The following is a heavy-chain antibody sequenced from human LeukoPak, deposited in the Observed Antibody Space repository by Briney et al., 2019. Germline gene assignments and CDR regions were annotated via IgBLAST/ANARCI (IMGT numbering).Heavy chain of an antibody. V-gene: IGHV3-30*18. CDR3: AKEAGINKWLVGYYYYYMDV. D-gene: IGHD6-19*01. CDR1: GFTFSSYG. Sequence: GRSLRLSCAASGFTFSSYGMHWVRQAPGKGLEWVAVISYDGSNKYYADSVKGRFTISRDNSKNTLYLQMNSLRAEDTAVYYCAKEAGINKWLVGYYYYYMDVWGKGATVTISS. J-gene: IGHJ6*03. CDR2: ISYDGSNK.